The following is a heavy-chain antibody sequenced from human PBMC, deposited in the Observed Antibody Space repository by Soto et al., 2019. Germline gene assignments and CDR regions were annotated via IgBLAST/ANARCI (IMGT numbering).Heavy chain of an antibody. V-gene: IGHV1-69*06. Sequence: QVQLVQSGAEVKKPGSSVKVSCKASGGTFSSYAISWVRQAPGQGLEWMGGIIPIFGTANYAQKFQGRVTITAEKSTSTAYMELSSLGSEDTAGYYCARDTRYSSSSGGGDWGQGTLVTVSS. CDR2: IIPIFGTA. CDR1: GGTFSSYA. CDR3: ARDTRYSSSSGGGD. J-gene: IGHJ4*02. D-gene: IGHD6-6*01.